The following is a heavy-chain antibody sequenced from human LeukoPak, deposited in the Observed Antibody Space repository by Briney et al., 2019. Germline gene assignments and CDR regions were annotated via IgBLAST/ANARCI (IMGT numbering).Heavy chain of an antibody. CDR1: GFTFSSDA. Sequence: PGGSLRLSCAASGFTFSSDAMIWVRQAPGKGLEWVSTINYSGGSTYYADSVKGRFTISRDNSKNTLYLQMNSLSVEDTAVYYCANRPGWRAFDSWGQGTLVTVSS. V-gene: IGHV3-23*01. J-gene: IGHJ4*02. CDR3: ANRPGWRAFDS. CDR2: INYSGGST.